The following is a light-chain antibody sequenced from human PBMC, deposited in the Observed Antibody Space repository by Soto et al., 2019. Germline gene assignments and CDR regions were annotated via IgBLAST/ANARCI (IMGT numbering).Light chain of an antibody. J-gene: IGKJ1*01. Sequence: DIQMTQSPSTLSGSVGDRVTITCRASQTISSWLAWYQQKPGKAPKLLIYKASTLKSGGPSRFSGSGSGTEFTLTISSLQPDDFATYYCQHYNSYSEACGQGTKVDIK. CDR1: QTISSW. CDR3: QHYNSYSEA. V-gene: IGKV1-5*03. CDR2: KAS.